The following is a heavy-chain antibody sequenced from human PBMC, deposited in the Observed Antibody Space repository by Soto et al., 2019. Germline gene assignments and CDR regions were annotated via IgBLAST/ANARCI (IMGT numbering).Heavy chain of an antibody. J-gene: IGHJ4*02. CDR1: GGSISSSAYY. CDR2: IYYSGTT. CDR3: ARQARGATYSDFDY. V-gene: IGHV4-39*01. D-gene: IGHD1-26*01. Sequence: QLQLQESGPGLVKPSETLSLTCTVSGGSISSSAYYWGWIRQPPGKGLEWIGSIYYSGTTFYVPSLKSRLFMSGDTSKNQFSLRLRSVTATDTAVYYCARQARGATYSDFDYWGQGTLVTVSS.